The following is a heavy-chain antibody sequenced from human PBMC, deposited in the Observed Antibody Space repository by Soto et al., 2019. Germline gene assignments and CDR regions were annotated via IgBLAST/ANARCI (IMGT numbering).Heavy chain of an antibody. V-gene: IGHV4-39*01. CDR2: IYYSGST. J-gene: IGHJ6*03. Sequence: SETLSLTCTVSGGSISSSSYYWGWIRQPPGKGLEWIGSIYYSGSTYYNPSLKSRVTISVDTSKNQFSLKLRSVTAAETAVYYCGLAARPDYYYYYYMDVWGKGTTVTVSS. CDR3: GLAARPDYYYYYYMDV. D-gene: IGHD6-6*01. CDR1: GGSISSSSYY.